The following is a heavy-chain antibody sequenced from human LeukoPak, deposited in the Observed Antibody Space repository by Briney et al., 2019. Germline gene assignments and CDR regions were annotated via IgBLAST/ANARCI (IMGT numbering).Heavy chain of an antibody. V-gene: IGHV1-69*05. CDR1: GGTFSSYA. D-gene: IGHD3-10*01. CDR2: IIPIFGTA. CDR3: ARSAYGSGSYYIPYYYMDV. J-gene: IGHJ6*03. Sequence: EASVKVSCKASGGTFSSYAISWVRQAPGQGLEWMGGIIPIFGTANYAQEFQGRVTITTDESTSTAYMELSSLRSEDTAVYYCARSAYGSGSYYIPYYYMDVWGKGTTVTVSS.